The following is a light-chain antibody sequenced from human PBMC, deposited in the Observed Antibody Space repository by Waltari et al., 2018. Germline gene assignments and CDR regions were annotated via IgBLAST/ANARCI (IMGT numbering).Light chain of an antibody. Sequence: DIQMTQSPSSHSASVGDRVPTTCRASQAISNSLAWYQQKPGKAPKVLLYRASKLESGVPSRFSGSGTGTDYTLTISSLQPEDFATYYCQQYAATPLTFGGGTKVEIK. V-gene: IGKV1-NL1*01. J-gene: IGKJ4*02. CDR2: RAS. CDR1: QAISNS. CDR3: QQYAATPLT.